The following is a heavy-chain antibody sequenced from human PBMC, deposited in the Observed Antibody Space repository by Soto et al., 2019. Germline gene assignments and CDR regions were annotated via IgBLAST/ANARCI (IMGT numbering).Heavy chain of an antibody. CDR2: IYYSGST. V-gene: IGHV4-59*01. J-gene: IGHJ2*01. D-gene: IGHD3-16*01. Sequence: PSETLSITCTVSGGSISRYYLSWIRQPPGKGLEWIGYIYYSGSTNYNPSLKSRVTISVDTSKNQFSLKLSSVTAADTAVYYCARTRSQLARYLFGSLGAAGLYSYFDLWGRRTLVTVSS. CDR3: ARTRSQLARYLFGSLGAAGLYSYFDL. CDR1: GGSISRYY.